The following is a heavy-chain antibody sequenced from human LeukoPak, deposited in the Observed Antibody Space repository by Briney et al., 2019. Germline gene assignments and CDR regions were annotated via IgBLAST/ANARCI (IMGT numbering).Heavy chain of an antibody. V-gene: IGHV4-34*01. CDR2: INHSGST. CDR1: GGSFSGYY. D-gene: IGHD3-22*01. J-gene: IGHJ5*02. Sequence: SETLSLTCAVYGGSFSGYYWSWIRQPPGKWREWMGEINHSGSTNYNPSLKSRVTISVDKSKNQFSLKLSSVTAADTAVYYCARVYYDSSGYRFGPHWFDPWGQGTLVTVSS. CDR3: ARVYYDSSGYRFGPHWFDP.